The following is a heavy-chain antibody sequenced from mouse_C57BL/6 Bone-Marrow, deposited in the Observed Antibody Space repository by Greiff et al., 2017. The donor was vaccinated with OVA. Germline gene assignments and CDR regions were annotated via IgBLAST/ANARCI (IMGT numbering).Heavy chain of an antibody. V-gene: IGHV1-4*01. Sequence: VQLQESGAELARPGASVKMSCKASGYTFTSYTMHWVKQRPGQGLEWIGYINPSSGYTKYNQKFKDKATFTADKSSSTAYMQLSSLTSEDSAVYYCATYYAYAMDYWGQGTSVTVSS. CDR2: INPSSGYT. D-gene: IGHD2-10*01. CDR3: ATYYAYAMDY. CDR1: GYTFTSYT. J-gene: IGHJ4*01.